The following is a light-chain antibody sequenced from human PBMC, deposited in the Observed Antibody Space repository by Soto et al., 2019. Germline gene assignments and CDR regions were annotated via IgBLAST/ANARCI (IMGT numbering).Light chain of an antibody. CDR3: FSDTTNDNWV. Sequence: QSALTQPPSVSGSPGQSVTISCTGTSSDVGGYNSVSWYQQHPGKAPQLIISAVRQRPSGVPDRFSGSKSGNTASLTISGLEDDDEDYYCCFSDTTNDNWVFGGGTKLTVL. J-gene: IGLJ3*02. CDR2: AVR. CDR1: SSDVGGYNS. V-gene: IGLV2-11*01.